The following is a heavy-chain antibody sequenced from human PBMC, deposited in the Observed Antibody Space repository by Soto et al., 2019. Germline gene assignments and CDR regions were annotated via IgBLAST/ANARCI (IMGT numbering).Heavy chain of an antibody. Sequence: ASVKVSCKASGYTVTNYYIHWLRQAPGQGLEWLGILRPRTGNTGYAQRFQGRVTMTRDTSTGTVYMELTSLKSDDTAVYYCAREPNESFYFDYWGQGTQVTVSS. V-gene: IGHV1-46*01. CDR3: AREPNESFYFDY. J-gene: IGHJ4*02. CDR2: LRPRTGNT. CDR1: GYTVTNYY.